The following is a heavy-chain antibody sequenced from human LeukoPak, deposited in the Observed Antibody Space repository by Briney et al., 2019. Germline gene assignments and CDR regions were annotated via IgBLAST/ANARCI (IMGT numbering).Heavy chain of an antibody. J-gene: IGHJ2*01. CDR3: ARGLGGGDYGWYFDL. Sequence: PSETLSLTCAVYGGSFSGYYWSWIRQPPGKGLEWIGEINHSGSTNYNPSLKSRVTISVDTSKNQFSLKLGSVTAADTAVYYCARGLGGGDYGWYFDLWGRGTLVTVSS. D-gene: IGHD4-17*01. CDR1: GGSFSGYY. CDR2: INHSGST. V-gene: IGHV4-34*01.